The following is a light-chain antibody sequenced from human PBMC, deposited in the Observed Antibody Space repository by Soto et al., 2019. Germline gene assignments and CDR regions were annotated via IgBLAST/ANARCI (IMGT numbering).Light chain of an antibody. Sequence: EIVMTQSPTILSVSPGERATLSCRASQSVSSNLAWYQQKPGQPPRLLMYGVYTSAHGTPARFSGSGSGTEYTLTISSLQSEDSAVYYCQQYDKWPPRTFGQGTKVEIK. V-gene: IGKV3D-15*01. J-gene: IGKJ1*01. CDR2: GVY. CDR3: QQYDKWPPRT. CDR1: QSVSSN.